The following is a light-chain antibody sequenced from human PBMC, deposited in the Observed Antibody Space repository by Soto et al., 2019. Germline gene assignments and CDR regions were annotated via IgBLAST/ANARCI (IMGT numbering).Light chain of an antibody. CDR2: GAS. J-gene: IGKJ5*01. CDR3: QQLNAYPLT. V-gene: IGKV1-9*01. Sequence: DIQLTQSPSFLSASVGDRVTITCRASQCTISYLSLFQQKPVRAPKLLIYGASTLQSGVPARFSGSGSGTDFTLTISNLQPEDFATYYCQQLNAYPLTFGQGTRLEIK. CDR1: QCTISY.